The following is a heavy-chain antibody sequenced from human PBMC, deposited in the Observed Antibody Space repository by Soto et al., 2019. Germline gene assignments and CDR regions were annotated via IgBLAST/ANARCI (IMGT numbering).Heavy chain of an antibody. CDR3: ARHLFGDNSHYYYGLDV. CDR1: GGSISTYY. D-gene: IGHD4-17*01. J-gene: IGHJ6*02. V-gene: IGHV4-59*08. CDR2: IYCTGST. Sequence: SETLSLTCTVSGGSISTYYWSWIRQFPGKGLEWIGYIYCTGSTNYNPSLRSRVTISVDTSKNQFSLSLGSVTAADTAVYYCARHLFGDNSHYYYGLDVWGQGTTVTVSS.